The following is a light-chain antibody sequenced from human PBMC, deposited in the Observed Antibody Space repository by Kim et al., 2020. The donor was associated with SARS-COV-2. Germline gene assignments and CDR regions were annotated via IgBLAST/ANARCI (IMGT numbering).Light chain of an antibody. V-gene: IGLV2-8*01. J-gene: IGLJ3*02. CDR1: SSDVGGYNY. CDR3: NSYVGNNNLV. Sequence: GQSVTMSWNGTSSDVGGYNYVSWYQQHPGNAPKLMIYEVTKRPSGGPDRFSGSKSGNTASLTVSGLQADDEADYYCNSYVGNNNLVFGGGTQLTVL. CDR2: EVT.